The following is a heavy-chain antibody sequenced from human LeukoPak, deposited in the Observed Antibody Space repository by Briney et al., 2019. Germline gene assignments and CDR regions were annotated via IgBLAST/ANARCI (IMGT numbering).Heavy chain of an antibody. CDR2: IKSDGTTT. J-gene: IGHJ4*02. Sequence: PGGSLRLSRAASGFSFSSYWMHWVRQVPGKGLVWVSRIKSDGTTTSYADSVKGRFTISRDNAKNTLYLQMNSLRAEDTAVYYCARVDMATAALFDYWGQGTLVTVSS. V-gene: IGHV3-74*01. CDR3: ARVDMATAALFDY. D-gene: IGHD5-24*01. CDR1: GFSFSSYW.